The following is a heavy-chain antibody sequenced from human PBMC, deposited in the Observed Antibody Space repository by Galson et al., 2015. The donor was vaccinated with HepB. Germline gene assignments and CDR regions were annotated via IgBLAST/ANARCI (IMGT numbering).Heavy chain of an antibody. V-gene: IGHV3-33*01. CDR1: GFIFSNYG. J-gene: IGHJ5*02. D-gene: IGHD3-10*01. CDR2: IWYDGTNK. CDR3: ARDLITLVRGGSPHWFDP. Sequence: SLRLSCAASGFIFSNYGMLWARQAPGKGLEWVAVIWYDGTNKYYADSVKGRFTISRDNSKNTLYLQMNSLRAEDTAVYYCARDLITLVRGGSPHWFDPWGQGILVTVSS.